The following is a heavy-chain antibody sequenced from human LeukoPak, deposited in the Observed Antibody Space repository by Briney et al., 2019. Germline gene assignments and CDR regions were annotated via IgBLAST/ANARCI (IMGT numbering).Heavy chain of an antibody. CDR3: ARDLRYFDWSPFDY. Sequence: PGGSLRLSCAASGFTFSSYEMNWVRQAPGKGLEGVSYISSSGSTIYYADSVKGRFTISRDNAKNSLYLQMNSLRAEDTAVYYCARDLRYFDWSPFDYWGQGTLVTVSS. D-gene: IGHD3-9*01. CDR2: ISSSGSTI. J-gene: IGHJ4*02. V-gene: IGHV3-48*03. CDR1: GFTFSSYE.